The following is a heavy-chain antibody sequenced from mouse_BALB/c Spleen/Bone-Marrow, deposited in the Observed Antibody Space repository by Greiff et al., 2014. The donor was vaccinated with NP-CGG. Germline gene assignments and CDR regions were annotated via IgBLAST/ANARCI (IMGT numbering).Heavy chain of an antibody. Sequence: QVQLQQSGAELMKPGASVKISCKATGYTFSSYWIEWVKQRPGHGLEWIGEILPGSGSTNYNEKFKGKATFTADTPSNTAYMQLSSLTSEDSAVYYCARGIDYYAMDYWGQGTSVTVSS. V-gene: IGHV1-9*01. CDR2: ILPGSGST. CDR1: GYTFSSYW. J-gene: IGHJ4*01. CDR3: ARGIDYYAMDY.